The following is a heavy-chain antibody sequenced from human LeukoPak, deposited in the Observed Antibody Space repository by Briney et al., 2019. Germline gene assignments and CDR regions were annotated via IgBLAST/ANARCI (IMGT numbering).Heavy chain of an antibody. CDR3: AKFPGAVWADS. J-gene: IGHJ4*02. CDR2: IYHSGTT. V-gene: IGHV4-38-2*02. CDR1: GYSISSGYY. Sequence: SETLSLTCTVSGYSISSGYYWGWIRQPPGKGLEWIGNIYHSGTTYYNPSLKSRVTISVDTSKNQFSLKVTSVTAADTAEYYCAKFPGAVWADSWAQGPLVTVSS. D-gene: IGHD3-16*01.